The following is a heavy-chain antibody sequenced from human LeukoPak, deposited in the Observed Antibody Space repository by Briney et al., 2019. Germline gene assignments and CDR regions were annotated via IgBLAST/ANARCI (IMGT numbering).Heavy chain of an antibody. V-gene: IGHV4-34*01. D-gene: IGHD2-15*01. Sequence: SETLSLTCAVYGGSFSGYYWSWIRQPPGKGLEWIGEINRSGSTNYNPSLKSRVTISVDTSKNQFSLKLSSVTAADTAVYYCATRYCSGGSCWDDYWGQGTLVTVSS. CDR3: ATRYCSGGSCWDDY. J-gene: IGHJ4*02. CDR2: INRSGST. CDR1: GGSFSGYY.